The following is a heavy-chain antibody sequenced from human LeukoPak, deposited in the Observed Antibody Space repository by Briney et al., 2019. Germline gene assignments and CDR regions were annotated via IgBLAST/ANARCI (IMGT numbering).Heavy chain of an antibody. V-gene: IGHV3-30*18. CDR1: GFTFSSYG. J-gene: IGHJ4*02. D-gene: IGHD3-22*01. Sequence: GGSLRLSCAASGFTFSSYGMHWVRQAPGKGLEWVAVKGRFTISRDNSKNTLYLQMNSLRAEDMAVYYCAKGPYYDSSGYYYGLDYWGQGTLVTVSS. CDR3: AKGPYYDSSGYYYGLDY.